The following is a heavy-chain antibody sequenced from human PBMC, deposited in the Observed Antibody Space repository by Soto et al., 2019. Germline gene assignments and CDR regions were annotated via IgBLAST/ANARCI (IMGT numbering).Heavy chain of an antibody. CDR3: ATVGRYSPGGYYYYGMDV. CDR2: FDPEDGET. Sequence: ASVKVSCKVSGYTLTELSMHWVRQAPGKGLEWMGGFDPEDGETVYAQKFQGRVTMTEDTSTDTAYMELSSLRSEDTAVYYCATVGRYSPGGYYYYGMDVWGQGTTVTVSS. CDR1: GYTLTELS. D-gene: IGHD3-9*01. V-gene: IGHV1-24*01. J-gene: IGHJ6*02.